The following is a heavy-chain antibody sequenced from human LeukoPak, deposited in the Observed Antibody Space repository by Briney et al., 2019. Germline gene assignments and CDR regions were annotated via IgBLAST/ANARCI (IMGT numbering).Heavy chain of an antibody. V-gene: IGHV3-21*01. CDR1: GFTFSSYS. D-gene: IGHD3-16*02. Sequence: GGSLRLSCAASGFTFSSYSMNWVRQAPGKGLEWVSSISSSSSYIYYADSVKGRFTISRDNAKNSLYLQMNSLRAEDTAVYYCARDRAGNYYDYVWGSYRPFDYWGQGTLVTVSS. CDR3: ARDRAGNYYDYVWGSYRPFDY. CDR2: ISSSSSYI. J-gene: IGHJ4*02.